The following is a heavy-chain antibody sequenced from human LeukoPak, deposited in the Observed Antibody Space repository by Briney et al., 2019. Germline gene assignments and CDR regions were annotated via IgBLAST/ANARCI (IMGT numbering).Heavy chain of an antibody. Sequence: PSETLSLTCTVSGGSISGYFWSCIRQPPGKGLEFIGYVYYNGATLYGPSLKSRVTTSVDTSKNQFSLKLSSVTAADTAVYYCARHDPVGHYQHGMDVWGQGTTIIVSS. CDR3: ARHDPVGHYQHGMDV. J-gene: IGHJ6*02. CDR2: VYYNGAT. D-gene: IGHD1-26*01. CDR1: GGSISGYF. V-gene: IGHV4-59*08.